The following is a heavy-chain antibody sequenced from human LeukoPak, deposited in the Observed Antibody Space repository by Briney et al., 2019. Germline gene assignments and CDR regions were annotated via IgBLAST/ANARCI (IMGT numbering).Heavy chain of an antibody. D-gene: IGHD6-19*01. CDR1: GGSISSYY. Sequence: PSENLSLTCTVSGGSISSYYWSWIRQPPGKGLEWIGYIYYSGSTNYNPSLKSRVTISVDTSKNQFSLKLSSVTAADTAVYYCARTPGIAVAGYYYYYMDVWGKGTTVTVSS. CDR2: IYYSGST. J-gene: IGHJ6*03. CDR3: ARTPGIAVAGYYYYYMDV. V-gene: IGHV4-59*01.